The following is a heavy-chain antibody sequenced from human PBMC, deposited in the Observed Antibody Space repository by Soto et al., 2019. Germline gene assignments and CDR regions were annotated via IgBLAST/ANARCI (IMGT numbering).Heavy chain of an antibody. CDR1: GYTFSGYH. Sequence: ASVKVSCKASGYTFSGYHMHWVRQAPGQGLEWMGWINVYNGETNIAQKFQGRVAMTRDTSITTAYVEPSRLRFDDTAVYFCAREGATRRPSRPAIGWLESWGQGTLVTVS. J-gene: IGHJ5*01. V-gene: IGHV1-2*02. D-gene: IGHD2-2*02. CDR3: AREGATRRPSRPAIGWLES. CDR2: INVYNGET.